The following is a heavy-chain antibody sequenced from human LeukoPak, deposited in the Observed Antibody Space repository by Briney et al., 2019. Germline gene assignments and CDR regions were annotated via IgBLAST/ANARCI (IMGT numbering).Heavy chain of an antibody. D-gene: IGHD6-19*01. CDR2: IKPSGGNT. J-gene: IGHJ3*02. CDR1: GYSFTSYN. V-gene: IGHV1-46*01. Sequence: ASVKVSCKTSGYSFTSYNLHWVRQAPGQRLEWMGIIKPSGGNTNYAQKFQGRVTMTRDTSTSTVYMELSSLRSEDTAVYYCARGPQAGTARDAFDIWGQGTMVTVSS. CDR3: ARGPQAGTARDAFDI.